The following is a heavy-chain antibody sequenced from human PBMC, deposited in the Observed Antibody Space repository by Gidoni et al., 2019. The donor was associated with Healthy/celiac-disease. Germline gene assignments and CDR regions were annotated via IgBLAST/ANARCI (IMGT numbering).Heavy chain of an antibody. J-gene: IGHJ5*02. V-gene: IGHV1-69*01. CDR3: ARRLFITMVRGVSWFDP. CDR1: GGTFSSYA. D-gene: IGHD3-10*01. Sequence: QVQLVQSGAEVKKPGSSVKVSCKASGGTFSSYAISGVRQAPGQGLEWMGGIIPIFGTANYAQKFQGRVTITADESTSTAYMELSSLRSEDTAVYYCARRLFITMVRGVSWFDPWGQGTLVTVSS. CDR2: IIPIFGTA.